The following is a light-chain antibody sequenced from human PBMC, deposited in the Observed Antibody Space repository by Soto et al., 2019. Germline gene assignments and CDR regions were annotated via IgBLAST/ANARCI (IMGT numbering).Light chain of an antibody. V-gene: IGKV3-20*01. CDR1: QTPINTY. CDR3: QQYTSSPALT. Sequence: EIVLTQAPGTLSLSPGDRATLSCRASQTPINTYLAWYQQRPGLAPRLLIYDASTRAPGIPDRFSGSGSGTDFTLTISRLEPEDFAVYYCQQYTSSPALTFGGGTRVDIK. CDR2: DAS. J-gene: IGKJ4*01.